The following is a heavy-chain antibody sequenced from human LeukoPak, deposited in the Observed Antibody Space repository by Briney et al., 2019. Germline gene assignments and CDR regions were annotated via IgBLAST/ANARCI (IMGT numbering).Heavy chain of an antibody. V-gene: IGHV4-39*07. CDR2: IYYSGST. CDR3: ARSSSGSYYH. J-gene: IGHJ5*02. Sequence: SETLSLTCTVSGGSISSSSYYWGWIRQPPGKGLEWIGSIYYSGSTYYNPSLKSRVTISVDTSKNQFSLKLSSVTAADTAVYYCARSSSGSYYHWGQGTLVTVSS. D-gene: IGHD1-26*01. CDR1: GGSISSSSYY.